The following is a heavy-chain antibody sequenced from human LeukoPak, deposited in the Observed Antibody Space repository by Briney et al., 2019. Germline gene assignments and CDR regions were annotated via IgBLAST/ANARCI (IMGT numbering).Heavy chain of an antibody. CDR2: IYYSGST. V-gene: IGHV4-39*07. CDR1: GGSLISTTYY. J-gene: IGHJ6*03. Sequence: SETLSLTCAVSGGSLISTTYYWGWIRQPPGKGLEWIGSIYYSGSTYYNPSLKSRVTVSVDMSKNQFSLQLSSVTAADTAVYYCARGPPGVVPAAILLFRRYYYYMDVWGKGTTVTVSS. CDR3: ARGPPGVVPAAILLFRRYYYYMDV. D-gene: IGHD2-2*01.